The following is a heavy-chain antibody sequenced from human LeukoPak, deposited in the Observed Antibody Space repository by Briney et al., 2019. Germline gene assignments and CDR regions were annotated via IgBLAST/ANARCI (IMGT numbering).Heavy chain of an antibody. D-gene: IGHD3-10*01. CDR1: GYTFTSYD. CDR3: TTDDMGGSGSYYAFDI. J-gene: IGHJ3*02. CDR2: MNPNSGNT. V-gene: IGHV1-8*01. Sequence: GASVKVSCKASGYTFTSYDINWVRQATGQGLEWMGWMNPNSGNTGYAQKFQGRVTMTRNASISTAYMELSSLRSEDTAVYYCTTDDMGGSGSYYAFDIWGQGTMVTVSS.